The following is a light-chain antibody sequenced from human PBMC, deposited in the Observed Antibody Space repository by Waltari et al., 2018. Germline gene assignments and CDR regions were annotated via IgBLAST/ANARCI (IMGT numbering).Light chain of an antibody. CDR2: EVS. Sequence: QSALTQPASVSGSPGQSITISCTGTSSDIDNYNYVPWYQQHPDKAPKLMIYEVSNRPAGVSNRSSGSKSGNTASLTISGLQAADEADYYCSSYTSSSTYVGFGGGTKLTVL. CDR1: SSDIDNYNY. V-gene: IGLV2-14*01. J-gene: IGLJ2*01. CDR3: SSYTSSSTYVG.